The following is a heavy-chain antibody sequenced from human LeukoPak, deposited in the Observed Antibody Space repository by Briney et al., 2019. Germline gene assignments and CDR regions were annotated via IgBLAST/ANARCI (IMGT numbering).Heavy chain of an antibody. CDR1: GGSIRSDH. CDR2: VYYSGGT. J-gene: IGHJ5*02. CDR3: ARAHDYGDYKKWFDP. Sequence: PSETLSLTCTVSGGSIRSDHWSWIRQPPGKEPEFIGYVYYSGGTNYNPSLKSRVTISVDTPKTQFSLTLRSVTAADTAVYYCARAHDYGDYKKWFDPWGQGIMVTVSS. D-gene: IGHD4-17*01. V-gene: IGHV4-59*01.